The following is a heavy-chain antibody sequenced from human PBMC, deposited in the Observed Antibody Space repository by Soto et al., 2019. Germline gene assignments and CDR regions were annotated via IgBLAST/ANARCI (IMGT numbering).Heavy chain of an antibody. D-gene: IGHD3-16*01. CDR2: VSYDGSIE. V-gene: IGHV3-30*18. J-gene: IGHJ5*02. CDR3: AKDLYYYDFSLDDS. CDR1: GFTFSSYA. Sequence: SLRLSCTASGFTFSSYAMHWVRQAPGRGLEWVAVVSYDGSIENYVDSVRGRFTISRDNSKNTVFLQLNSLRVEDTAVYYCAKDLYYYDFSLDDSWGQETLVTVSS.